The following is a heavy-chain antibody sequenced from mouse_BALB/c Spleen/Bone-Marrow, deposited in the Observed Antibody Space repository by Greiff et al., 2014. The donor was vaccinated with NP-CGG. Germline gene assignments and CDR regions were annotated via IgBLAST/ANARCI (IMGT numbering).Heavy chain of an antibody. J-gene: IGHJ3*01. CDR3: ARSHY. CDR2: ILPGSGIT. CDR1: GYTFSSYW. Sequence: QVQLQQSGAELVKPGASVKISCKATGYTFSSYWIEWVKQRPGHGLEWIGGILPGSGITKYNEKFKGKATFTADTSSNTAYMQRGSLASEDSSVYYSARSHYWGQGTLVTVSA. V-gene: IGHV1-9*01.